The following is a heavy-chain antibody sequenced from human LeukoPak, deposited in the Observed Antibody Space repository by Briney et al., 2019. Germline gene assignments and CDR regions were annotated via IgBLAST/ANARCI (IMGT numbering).Heavy chain of an antibody. CDR2: INPNSGGT. CDR1: GYTFTGYY. Sequence: ASVKVSCKASGYTFTGYYMHWVRQAPGQGLEWMGWINPNSGGTNYAQKFQGRVTMTRDMSTSTVYMELSSLRSEDTAVYYCARITGTTYAFDIWGQGTMVTVSS. CDR3: ARITGTTYAFDI. J-gene: IGHJ3*02. V-gene: IGHV1-2*02. D-gene: IGHD1-7*01.